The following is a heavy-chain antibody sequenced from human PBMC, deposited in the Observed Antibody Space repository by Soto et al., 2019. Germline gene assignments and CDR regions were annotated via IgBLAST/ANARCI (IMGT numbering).Heavy chain of an antibody. CDR2: ISWNSGSI. Sequence: GGSLRLSCAASGFTFDDYAMHWVRQAPGKGLEWVSGISWNSGSIGYADSVKGRFTISRDNAKNSLYLQMNSLRAEDTALYYCAKDMAPGFGEWDYYGMDVWGQGTTVTVSS. D-gene: IGHD3-10*01. J-gene: IGHJ6*02. V-gene: IGHV3-9*01. CDR1: GFTFDDYA. CDR3: AKDMAPGFGEWDYYGMDV.